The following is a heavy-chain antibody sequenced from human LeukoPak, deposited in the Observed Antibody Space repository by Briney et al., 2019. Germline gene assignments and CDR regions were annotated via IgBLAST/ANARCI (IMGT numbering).Heavy chain of an antibody. Sequence: GGPLRLSCAASGFTFSDYYMSWIRQAPGKGLEWVAVISYDGSNKYYADSVKGRFTISRDNSKNTLYLQMNSLRAEDTAVYYCARGIQLWSHYYYYGMDVWGQGTTVTVSS. J-gene: IGHJ6*02. V-gene: IGHV3-30-3*01. CDR3: ARGIQLWSHYYYYGMDV. D-gene: IGHD5-18*01. CDR2: ISYDGSNK. CDR1: GFTFSDYY.